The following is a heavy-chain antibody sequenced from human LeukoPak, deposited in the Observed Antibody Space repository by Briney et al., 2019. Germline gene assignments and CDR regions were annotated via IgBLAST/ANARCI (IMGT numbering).Heavy chain of an antibody. CDR3: ARHPPAVGFDY. CDR2: IYPGDSDT. CDR1: GYSFTSYW. V-gene: IGHV5-51*01. J-gene: IGHJ4*02. Sequence: GESLKISRKGSGYSFTSYWIGWVGQMPGKGLEGMGIIYPGDSDTRYSPSFQGQVTFSADKSISTAYLQWSSLKASDTAMYYCARHPPAVGFDYWGQGTLVTVSS. D-gene: IGHD2-2*01.